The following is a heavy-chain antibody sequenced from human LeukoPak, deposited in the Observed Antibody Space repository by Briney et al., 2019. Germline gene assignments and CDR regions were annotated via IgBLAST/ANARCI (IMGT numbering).Heavy chain of an antibody. CDR1: GFTFSSYG. D-gene: IGHD2-2*01. CDR3: ARSSRSWSTFDN. V-gene: IGHV4-38-2*01. J-gene: IGHJ4*02. Sequence: PGGSLRLSCAASGFTFSSYGLSWVRQAPGKGLECIGTIYHSGSTYYNPSLKSRVTISIDTSKNQFSLRLSSVTAADTAVYYCARSSRSWSTFDNWGQGTLVTVSS. CDR2: IYHSGST.